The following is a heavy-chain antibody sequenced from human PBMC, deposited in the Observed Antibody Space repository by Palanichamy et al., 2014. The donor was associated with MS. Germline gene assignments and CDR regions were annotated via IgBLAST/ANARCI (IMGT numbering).Heavy chain of an antibody. CDR2: VHYSGST. J-gene: IGHJ4*02. CDR1: GGSINSQNYY. D-gene: IGHD7-27*01. Sequence: QLQLQESGPGLVKPSETLSLTCTVSGGSINSQNYYWGWIRQPPGKGLEWVANVHYSGSTYYNPSLKSRVTISVDTSKSQFSLKLSSVTAADTAVYFCARVPNWGYFFDYWGQGTLVTVSS. CDR3: ARVPNWGYFFDY. V-gene: IGHV4-39*01.